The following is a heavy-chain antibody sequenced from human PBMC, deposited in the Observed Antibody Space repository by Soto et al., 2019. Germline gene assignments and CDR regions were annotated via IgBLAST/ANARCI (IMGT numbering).Heavy chain of an antibody. CDR1: GFNFAAYT. J-gene: IGHJ4*02. V-gene: IGHV3-49*04. CDR2: IRRIAYGGTT. Sequence: GGSLRLSCSASGFNFAAYTMSWVRLTPGKGLEWVGFIRRIAYGGTTDYAASVKGRFTISRDDSRKIDYLQMSRLKIEDTAVYYCSRSLAIDFDSWGQGTLVTVSS. CDR3: SRSLAIDFDS.